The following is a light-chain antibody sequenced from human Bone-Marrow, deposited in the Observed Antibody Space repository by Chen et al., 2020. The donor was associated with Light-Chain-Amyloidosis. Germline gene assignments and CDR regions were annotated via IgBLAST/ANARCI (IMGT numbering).Light chain of an antibody. V-gene: IGKV3-15*01. CDR1: QSVSSN. CDR3: QQYNDWST. J-gene: IGKJ1*01. CDR2: DAS. Sequence: EIVMTQSPATLSVSPGESATLSCRASQSVSSNLAWYQQKPGQAPRLLIYDASTRATGIPASFSGSGSGTEFTLTISSLQSEDFAVYYCQQYNDWSTFGQGTKVEVK.